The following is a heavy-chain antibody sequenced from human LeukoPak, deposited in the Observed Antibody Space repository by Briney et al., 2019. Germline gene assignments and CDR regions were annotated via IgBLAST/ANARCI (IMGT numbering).Heavy chain of an antibody. D-gene: IGHD3-22*01. CDR1: GGSISSGVYS. CDR3: ARSRTAYYRYFDS. CDR2: IYHSETT. J-gene: IGHJ4*02. Sequence: PSQTLSLTCVVSGGSISSGVYSWSWIRQPPGAGLEWIGYIYHSETTYYNPSLQSRVTISVNRSKNRFSLKLTSVTAADTAVYYCARSRTAYYRYFDSWGQGTLVTVSS. V-gene: IGHV4-30-2*01.